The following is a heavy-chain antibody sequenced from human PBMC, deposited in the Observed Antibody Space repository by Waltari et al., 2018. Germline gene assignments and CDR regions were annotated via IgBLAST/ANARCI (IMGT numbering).Heavy chain of an antibody. CDR2: VSYDPSVK. J-gene: IGHJ4*02. D-gene: IGHD3-3*02. CDR1: GFPLREYG. Sequence: QVQLVESGGGVVQLGRSLRLPCVASGFPLREYGMHWVRQAPGKGLEWVAVVSYDPSVKFYADSVKGRFVISRDNANSTMFLHMSSLRPDDTAVYYCARGLATYFFDYWGQGTLVTVSS. V-gene: IGHV3-30*03. CDR3: ARGLATYFFDY.